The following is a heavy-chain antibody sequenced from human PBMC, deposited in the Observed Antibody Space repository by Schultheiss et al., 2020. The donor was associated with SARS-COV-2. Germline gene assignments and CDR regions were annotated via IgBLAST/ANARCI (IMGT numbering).Heavy chain of an antibody. J-gene: IGHJ6*02. V-gene: IGHV4-61*01. CDR2: IYYSGST. CDR3: ARRLGYYYYGMDV. Sequence: SETLSLTCSVSGGSISSSSYYWSWIRQPPGKGLEWIGYIYYSGSTKYNPSLKSRVTISLDTSKNQFSLKLSSVTAADTAVYYCARRLGYYYYGMDVWGQGTTVTVSS. D-gene: IGHD3-16*01. CDR1: GGSISSSSYY.